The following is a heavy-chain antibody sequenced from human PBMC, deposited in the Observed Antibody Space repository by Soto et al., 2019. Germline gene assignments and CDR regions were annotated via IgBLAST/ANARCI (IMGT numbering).Heavy chain of an antibody. J-gene: IGHJ4*02. CDR2: MNPNSGNT. CDR3: ARAKVQLTIVGVVINYYFDY. V-gene: IGHV1-8*01. Sequence: ASVKVSCKASGYTFTSYDINWVRQATGQGLEWMGWMNPNSGNTGYAQKFQGRVTMTRNTSISTAYMELSSLRSEDTAVYYCARAKVQLTIVGVVINYYFDYWGQGTLVTVSS. D-gene: IGHD3-3*01. CDR1: GYTFTSYD.